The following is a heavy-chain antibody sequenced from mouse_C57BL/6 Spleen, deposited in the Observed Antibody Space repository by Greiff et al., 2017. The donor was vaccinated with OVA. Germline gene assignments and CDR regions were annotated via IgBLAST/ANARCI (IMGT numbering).Heavy chain of an antibody. CDR1: GYTFTSYW. CDR2: IYPDSGST. CDR3: ARGGSRKGYAMDY. J-gene: IGHJ4*01. V-gene: IGHV1-55*01. Sequence: QVQLQQPGAELVKPGASVKMSCKASGYTFTSYWITWVKQRPGQGLEWIGDIYPDSGSTSYNEKFKGKATLTVDTSSSTAYMQLNSLTSEDSAVYYSARGGSRKGYAMDYWGQGTSVTVSS.